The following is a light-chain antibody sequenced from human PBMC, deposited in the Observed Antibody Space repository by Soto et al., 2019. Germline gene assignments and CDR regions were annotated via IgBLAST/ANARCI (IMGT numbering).Light chain of an antibody. Sequence: DIQMAQSPSSLSASVGDRVTITCRASQSITNYLNWYQQKPGRAPKHLIYIASSLQSGVSSRFSGSGSGTDFTLTFSSLQPEDFATYYCQQTYSFPRTFGQGTKVDIK. CDR1: QSITNY. V-gene: IGKV1-39*01. J-gene: IGKJ1*01. CDR3: QQTYSFPRT. CDR2: IAS.